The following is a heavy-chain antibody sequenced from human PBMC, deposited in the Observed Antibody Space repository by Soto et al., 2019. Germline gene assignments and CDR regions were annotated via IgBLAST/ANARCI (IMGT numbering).Heavy chain of an antibody. D-gene: IGHD1-26*01. Sequence: TLSLTCTVSGGSISSYYWSWIRQPPGKGLEWIGYIYYSGSTNYAQKLQGRVTMTTDTSTTTAYMELRSLRSDDTAVYYCTRDLYLHSGTNPTIPFDYWGQGTLVTVSS. V-gene: IGHV4-59*01. CDR2: IYYSGST. CDR1: GGSISSYY. J-gene: IGHJ4*02. CDR3: TRDLYLHSGTNPTIPFDY.